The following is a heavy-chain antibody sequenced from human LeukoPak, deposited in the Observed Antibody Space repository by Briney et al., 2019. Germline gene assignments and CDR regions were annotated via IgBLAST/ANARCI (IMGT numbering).Heavy chain of an antibody. J-gene: IGHJ3*02. CDR1: GGSISSYY. Sequence: SETLSLTCTVSGGSISSYYWGWIRQPPGKGLEWIGSIYYSGSTYYNPSLKSRVTISVDTSKNQFSLKLSSVTAADTAVYYCASGRDIMITFGGVIPREDAFDIWGQGTMVTVSS. D-gene: IGHD3-16*02. CDR2: IYYSGST. V-gene: IGHV4-39*01. CDR3: ASGRDIMITFGGVIPREDAFDI.